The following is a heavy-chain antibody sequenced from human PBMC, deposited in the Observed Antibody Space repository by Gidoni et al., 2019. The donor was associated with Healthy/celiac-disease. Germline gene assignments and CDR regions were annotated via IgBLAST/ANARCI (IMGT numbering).Heavy chain of an antibody. CDR3: ARGGDYYGSEAAFDY. CDR1: GETFTSYG. V-gene: IGHV1-18*01. CDR2: ISAYNGHT. Sequence: QVQLVQSGADVKKPGCTVKVSCTASGETFTSYGISWVRQAPGQGLEWMGWISAYNGHTNYAQKLPGRVPMTTDTSTSTAYMELRSLRSDDTAVYYCARGGDYYGSEAAFDYWGQGTLVTVSS. D-gene: IGHD3-10*01. J-gene: IGHJ4*02.